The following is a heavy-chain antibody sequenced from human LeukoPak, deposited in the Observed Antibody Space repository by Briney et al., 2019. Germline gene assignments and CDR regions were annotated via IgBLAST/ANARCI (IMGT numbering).Heavy chain of an antibody. CDR1: GFTFSSYS. D-gene: IGHD3-10*01. V-gene: IGHV3-48*04. CDR2: ISSSSSTI. J-gene: IGHJ6*02. CDR3: ARVRVFGSGSYYYYYYGMDV. Sequence: QPGGSLRLSCAASGFTFSSYSMNWVRQAPGKGLEWVSYISSSSSTIYYADSVKGRFTISRDNAKNSLYLQMNSLRAEDTAVYYCARVRVFGSGSYYYYYYGMDVWGQGTTVTVSS.